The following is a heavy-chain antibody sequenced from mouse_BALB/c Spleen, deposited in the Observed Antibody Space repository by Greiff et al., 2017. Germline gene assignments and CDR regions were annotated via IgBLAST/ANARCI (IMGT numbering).Heavy chain of an antibody. CDR2: INPSRGYT. V-gene: IGHV1-4*02. CDR1: GYTFTSYT. CDR3: AREDYDYGAAWFAY. J-gene: IGHJ3*01. Sequence: VQLQESAAELARPGASVKMSCKASGYTFTSYTMHWVKQRPGQGLEWIGYINPSRGYTEYNQKFKDKTTLTADKSSSTAYMQLSSLTSEDSAVYYCAREDYDYGAAWFAYGGQGTLVTVSA. D-gene: IGHD2-4*01.